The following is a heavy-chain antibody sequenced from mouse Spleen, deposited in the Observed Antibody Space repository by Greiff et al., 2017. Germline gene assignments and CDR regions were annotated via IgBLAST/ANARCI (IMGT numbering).Heavy chain of an antibody. CDR3: ARGGVPSYWYFDV. J-gene: IGHJ1*01. V-gene: IGHV1-63*02. CDR1: GYTFTNYW. Sequence: QVQLQQSGAELVRPGTSVKISCKASGYTFTNYWLGWVKQRPGHGLEWIGDIYPGGGYTNYNEKFKGKATLTADTSSSTAYMQLSSLTSEDSAVYFCARGGVPSYWYFDVWGAGTTVTVSS. CDR2: IYPGGGYT.